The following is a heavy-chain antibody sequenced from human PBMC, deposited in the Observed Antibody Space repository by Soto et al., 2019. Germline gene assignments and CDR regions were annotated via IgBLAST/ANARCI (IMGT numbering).Heavy chain of an antibody. Sequence: PGGSLRLSCAASGFTFNSYGMYWVRRAPGKGLEWVAVISYDGSNKYYADSVKGRFTISRDNSKNTLYLQMNSLRTEDTAVYYCAKDSNDFWSGYLGGMDVWGQGTTVTVSS. V-gene: IGHV3-30*18. CDR2: ISYDGSNK. J-gene: IGHJ6*02. D-gene: IGHD3-3*01. CDR3: AKDSNDFWSGYLGGMDV. CDR1: GFTFNSYG.